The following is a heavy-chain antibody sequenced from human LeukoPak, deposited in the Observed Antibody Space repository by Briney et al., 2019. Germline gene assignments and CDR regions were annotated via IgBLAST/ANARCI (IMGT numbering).Heavy chain of an antibody. CDR3: ARDRANYYGSGSYGGNWFDP. Sequence: SETLSLTCTVSGGSISSYYWSWIRQPPGKGLEWIGYIYYSGSTNHNPSLKSRVTISVDTSKNQFSLKLSSVTAADTAVYYCARDRANYYGSGSYGGNWFDPWGQGTLVTVSS. V-gene: IGHV4-59*01. CDR2: IYYSGST. CDR1: GGSISSYY. D-gene: IGHD3-10*01. J-gene: IGHJ5*02.